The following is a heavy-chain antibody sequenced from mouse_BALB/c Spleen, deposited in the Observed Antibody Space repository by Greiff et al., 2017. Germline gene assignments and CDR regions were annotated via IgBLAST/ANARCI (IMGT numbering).Heavy chain of an antibody. V-gene: IGHV2-9*02. J-gene: IGHJ2*01. D-gene: IGHD1-2*01. CDR3: ARESSITTATLDY. CDR1: GFSLTSYG. Sequence: QVQLQQSGPGLVAPSQSLSITCTVSGFSLTSYGVHWVRQPPGKGLEWLGVIWAGGSTNYNSALMSRLSISKDNSKSQVFLKMNSLQTDDTAMYYCARESSITTATLDYWGQGTTLTVSS. CDR2: IWAGGST.